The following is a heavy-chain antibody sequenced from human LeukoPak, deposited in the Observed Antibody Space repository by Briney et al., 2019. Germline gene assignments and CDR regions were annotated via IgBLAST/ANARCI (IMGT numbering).Heavy chain of an antibody. V-gene: IGHV4-4*02. Sequence: PSGTLSLTCAVYGVTISSSNWWSRVRRHPGEGMEWIRDIYDSRSNTYNPSLKSRITISADKSKTQFSLRLSSVTAADTAVYYCANVRPSPRDYTYGMDFWGQGTTVTVSS. CDR1: GVTISSSNW. CDR2: IYDSRSN. J-gene: IGHJ6*02. CDR3: ANVRPSPRDYTYGMDF.